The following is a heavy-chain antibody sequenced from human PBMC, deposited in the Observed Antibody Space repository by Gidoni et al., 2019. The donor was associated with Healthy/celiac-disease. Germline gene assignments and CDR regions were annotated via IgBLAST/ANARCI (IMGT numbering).Heavy chain of an antibody. CDR1: GFTVSSNY. CDR3: ARGGYCGGDCYWGDAFDI. J-gene: IGHJ3*02. D-gene: IGHD2-21*02. V-gene: IGHV3-53*01. CDR2: IYSGGST. Sequence: EVQLVESGGGLIPPGGSLRLSCAASGFTVSSNYMSWVRQAPGKGLEWVSVIYSGGSTYYADSVKGRFTISRDKSKNTLYLQMNSLRADDTAVYYCARGGYCGGDCYWGDAFDIWGQGTMVTVSS.